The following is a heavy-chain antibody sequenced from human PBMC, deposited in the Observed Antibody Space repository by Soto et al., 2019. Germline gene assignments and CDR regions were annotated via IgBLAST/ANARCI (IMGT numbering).Heavy chain of an antibody. CDR3: ARGYSYTQPVFDY. D-gene: IGHD5-18*01. V-gene: IGHV3-30*14. CDR2: ISYDGST. CDR1: GFTFSSYA. Sequence: GGSLRLSCAASGFTFSSYAMHWVRQAPGKGLEWVAVISYDGSTYYADSVKGRFTISRDNFKNTLYLQMNSLRAEDTAVYYCARGYSYTQPVFDYWGPGTLVTVSS. J-gene: IGHJ4*02.